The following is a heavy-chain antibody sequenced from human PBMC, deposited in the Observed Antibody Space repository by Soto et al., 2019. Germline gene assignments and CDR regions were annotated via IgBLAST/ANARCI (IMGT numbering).Heavy chain of an antibody. CDR3: VRHAKLTSVTANVGYYYGLDI. CDR2: IGTSGGGT. J-gene: IGHJ6*02. D-gene: IGHD4-4*01. CDR1: GFIFSNYD. Sequence: GGSLRLSCAASGFIFSNYDMSWVRLAPGKGLEWVSVIGTSGGGTYYADSVKGRFTISRDSSKTTVYLQMSSLRAEDTALYMCVRHAKLTSVTANVGYYYGLDIWGPGTTVTVSS. V-gene: IGHV3-23*01.